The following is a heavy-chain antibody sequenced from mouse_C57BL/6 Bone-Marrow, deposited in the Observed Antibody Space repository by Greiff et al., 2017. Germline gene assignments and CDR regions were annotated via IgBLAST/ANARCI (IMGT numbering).Heavy chain of an antibody. D-gene: IGHD1-1*01. CDR1: GFTFSSYA. V-gene: IGHV5-4*01. Sequence: EVHLVESGGGLVKPGGSLKLSCAASGFTFSSYAMSWVRQTPEKRLEWVATISDGGSYTYYPDNVKGRFTISRDNAKNNLYLQMSHLKSEDTAMXYCARDQGGSSRDYWGQGTTLTVSS. CDR3: ARDQGGSSRDY. CDR2: ISDGGSYT. J-gene: IGHJ2*01.